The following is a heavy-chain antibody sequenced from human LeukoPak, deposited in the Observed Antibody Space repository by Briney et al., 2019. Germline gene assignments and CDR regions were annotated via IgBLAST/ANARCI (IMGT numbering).Heavy chain of an antibody. J-gene: IGHJ3*02. CDR3: ASWHDAFDI. CDR1: GYTFTGYY. CDR2: INPNSGGT. Sequence: ASVTVSCKASGYTFTGYYMHWVRQAPGQGLEWMGWINPNSGGTNYAQKFQGRVTMTRDMSTSTVYMELSSLRSEDTAVYYCASWHDAFDIWGQGTMVTVSS. V-gene: IGHV1-2*02.